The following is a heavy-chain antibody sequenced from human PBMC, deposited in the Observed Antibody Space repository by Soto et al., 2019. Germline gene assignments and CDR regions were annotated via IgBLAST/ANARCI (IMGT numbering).Heavy chain of an antibody. V-gene: IGHV1-69*13. Sequence: GASVKVSCKASGGTFSSYAISWVRQAPRQGLEWMGGIIPIFGTANYAQKFQGRVTITADESTSTAYMELSSLRSEDTAVYYCATGDGSSALDYWGQGTLVTVSS. CDR3: ATGDGSSALDY. CDR1: GGTFSSYA. CDR2: IIPIFGTA. J-gene: IGHJ4*02. D-gene: IGHD5-12*01.